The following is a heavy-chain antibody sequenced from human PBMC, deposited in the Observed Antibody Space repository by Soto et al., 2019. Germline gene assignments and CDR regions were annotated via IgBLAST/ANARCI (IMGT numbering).Heavy chain of an antibody. D-gene: IGHD3-22*01. Sequence: PGGSLRLSCAASGFTFSSYSMNWVRQAPGKGLEWVSSISSSSSYIYYADSVKGRFTISRDNAKNSLYLQMNSLRAEDTAVYYCARAVGLYYYDSSGYPYGMDVWGQGXTVTVYS. V-gene: IGHV3-21*01. CDR3: ARAVGLYYYDSSGYPYGMDV. J-gene: IGHJ6*02. CDR2: ISSSSSYI. CDR1: GFTFSSYS.